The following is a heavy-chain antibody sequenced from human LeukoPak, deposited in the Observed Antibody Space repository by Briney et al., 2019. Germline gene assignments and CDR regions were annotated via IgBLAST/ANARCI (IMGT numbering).Heavy chain of an antibody. CDR3: ARAQYQLPVVVNNRFDP. Sequence: SETLSLTCTVSGGSISSYYWSWIRQPPGKGLEWIGYIYYSGSTNYNPSLKSRVTISVDTSKNQFSLKLSSVTAADTAVYYCARAQYQLPVVVNNRFDPWGQGTLVTVSS. D-gene: IGHD2-2*01. CDR1: GGSISSYY. J-gene: IGHJ5*02. CDR2: IYYSGST. V-gene: IGHV4-59*01.